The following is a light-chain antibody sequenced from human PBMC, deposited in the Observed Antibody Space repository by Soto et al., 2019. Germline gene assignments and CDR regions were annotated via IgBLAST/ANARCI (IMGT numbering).Light chain of an antibody. CDR2: GAS. Sequence: EIVLTQSPGTLSLSPGERATLSCRASQSVSSSYLAWYQQTPGQAPRLLIYGASSRATGIPDRFSGSGSGTDFTLTIGRLEPEDFAVYYCQQYGSSRTFGQGTKVEIK. CDR1: QSVSSSY. J-gene: IGKJ1*01. CDR3: QQYGSSRT. V-gene: IGKV3-20*01.